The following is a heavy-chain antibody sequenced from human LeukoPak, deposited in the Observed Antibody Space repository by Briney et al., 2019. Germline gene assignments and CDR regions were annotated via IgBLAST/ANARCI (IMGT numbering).Heavy chain of an antibody. V-gene: IGHV3-30*18. CDR2: ISYDGSNK. D-gene: IGHD3-22*01. Sequence: GGSLRLSCAASGFTFSSYGMHWVRQAPGKGLEWVAVISYDGSNKYYADSVKGRFTISRDNSKNTLYLQMNSLRAEDTAVYYCAKGSHYYDSSGYSDYWGQGTLVTVSS. J-gene: IGHJ4*02. CDR1: GFTFSSYG. CDR3: AKGSHYYDSSGYSDY.